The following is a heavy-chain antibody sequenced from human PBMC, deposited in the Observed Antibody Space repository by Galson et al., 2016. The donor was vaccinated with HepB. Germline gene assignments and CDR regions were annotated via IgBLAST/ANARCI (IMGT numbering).Heavy chain of an antibody. J-gene: IGHJ4*02. D-gene: IGHD3-10*01. CDR3: ASDSTYGNF. V-gene: IGHV4-61*08. CDR1: GASVSSTGYY. Sequence: ETLSLTCTVSGASVSSTGYYWSWIRQPPGKGLEWIGYIFYFDNTNYNPSLKSRVTISVDTSKNQFSLKLSSVTAADTAVYYCASDSTYGNFWGQGTLATVSS. CDR2: IFYFDNT.